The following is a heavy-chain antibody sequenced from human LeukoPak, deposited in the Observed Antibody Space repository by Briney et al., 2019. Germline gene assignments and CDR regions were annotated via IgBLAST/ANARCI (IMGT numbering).Heavy chain of an antibody. V-gene: IGHV4-59*01. CDR2: IYYSGST. CDR3: AREGGYGDYYYYGMDV. Sequence: SETLSLTCTVSGGSISSYYWSWIRQPPGKGLEWIGYIYYSGSTNYNPSLKSRVSISVDTSKNPFSLKLSSVTAADTAVYYCAREGGYGDYYYYGMDVWGQGTTVTVSS. D-gene: IGHD4-17*01. CDR1: GGSISSYY. J-gene: IGHJ6*02.